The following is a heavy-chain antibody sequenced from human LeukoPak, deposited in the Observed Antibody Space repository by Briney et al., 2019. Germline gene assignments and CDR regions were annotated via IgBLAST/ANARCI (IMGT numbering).Heavy chain of an antibody. CDR3: ARDWVRYYGSGSCFDY. CDR2: ISSTGSTI. V-gene: IGHV3-48*02. CDR1: GFTFSSYS. J-gene: IGHJ4*02. Sequence: PGGSLRLSCAASGFTFSSYSMSWVRQAPGKGLEWVSYISSTGSTIYYADSVKGRFTISRDNAKNSLYLQMNSLRDEDTAVYYCARDWVRYYGSGSCFDYWGQGTLVTVSS. D-gene: IGHD3-10*01.